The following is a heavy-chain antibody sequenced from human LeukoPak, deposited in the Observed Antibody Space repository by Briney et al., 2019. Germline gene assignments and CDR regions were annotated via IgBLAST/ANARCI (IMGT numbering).Heavy chain of an antibody. Sequence: GGSLRLSCAVSGFTVSSNHMSWVRQAPGKGLEWVSVFYSGGDTHYADSVKGRFTISRDNSKNTLYLQMNSLRAEDTAVYYCARDFNLVGVPYFGPWGQGTLVTVSS. V-gene: IGHV3-53*01. CDR2: FYSGGDT. CDR3: ARDFNLVGVPYFGP. D-gene: IGHD2-8*01. J-gene: IGHJ5*02. CDR1: GFTVSSNH.